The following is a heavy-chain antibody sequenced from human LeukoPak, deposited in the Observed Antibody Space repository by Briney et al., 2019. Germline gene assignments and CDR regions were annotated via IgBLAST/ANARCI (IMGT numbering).Heavy chain of an antibody. CDR1: GGSISGGGYS. CDR3: ARAGYYGSGSYDY. V-gene: IGHV4-30-2*01. CDR2: IYHSGST. J-gene: IGHJ4*02. D-gene: IGHD3-10*01. Sequence: SETLSLTCAVSGGSISGGGYSWSWIRQPPGKGLEWIGYIYHSGSTYYNPSLKSRVTISVDRSKNQFSLKLSSVTAADTAVYYCARAGYYGSGSYDYWGQGTLVTVSS.